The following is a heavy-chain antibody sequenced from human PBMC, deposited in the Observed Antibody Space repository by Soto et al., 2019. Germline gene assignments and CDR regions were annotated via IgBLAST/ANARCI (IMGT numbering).Heavy chain of an antibody. CDR2: ISSSSSTI. J-gene: IGHJ3*02. Sequence: GGSLRLSCVASRFNFSAAWLNWIRQAPGKGMEWVSYISSSSSTIYYADSVKGRFTISRDNAKNSLYLQMNSLRAEDTAVYYCARDLAPYGILTGYSPDAFDIWGQGTMVTVSS. D-gene: IGHD3-9*01. CDR3: ARDLAPYGILTGYSPDAFDI. CDR1: RFNFSAAW. V-gene: IGHV3-48*01.